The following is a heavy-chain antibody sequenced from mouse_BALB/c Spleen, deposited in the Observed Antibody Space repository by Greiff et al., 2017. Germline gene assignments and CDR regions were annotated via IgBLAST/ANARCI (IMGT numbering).Heavy chain of an antibody. V-gene: IGHV1-12*01. CDR3: ARGYESLFDY. CDR2: IYPGNGDT. J-gene: IGHJ2*01. Sequence: QVQLQQPGAELVKPGASVKMSCKASGYTFTSYNMHWVKQTPGQGLEWIGAIYPGNGDTSYNQKFKGKATVTADKSSSTAYMQLSSLTSEDAAVYYCARGYESLFDYWGQGTTLTVSS. D-gene: IGHD3-1*01. CDR1: GYTFTSYN.